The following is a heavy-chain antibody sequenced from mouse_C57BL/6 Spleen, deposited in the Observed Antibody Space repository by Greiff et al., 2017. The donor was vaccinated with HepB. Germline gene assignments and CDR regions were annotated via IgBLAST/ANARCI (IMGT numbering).Heavy chain of an antibody. J-gene: IGHJ3*01. CDR1: GYTFTGYW. D-gene: IGHD2-5*01. CDR3: ARRGGVSPYYSNYEGGGFAY. V-gene: IGHV1-9*01. CDR2: ILPGSGST. Sequence: QVQLQQSGAELMKPGASVKLSCKATGYTFTGYWIEWVKQRPGHGLEWIGEILPGSGSTNYNEKFKGKATFTADTSSNTAYMQLSSLTTEDSAIYYCARRGGVSPYYSNYEGGGFAYWGQGTLVTVSA.